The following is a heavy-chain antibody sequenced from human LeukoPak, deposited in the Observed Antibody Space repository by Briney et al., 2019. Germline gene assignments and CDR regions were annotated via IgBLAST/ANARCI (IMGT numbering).Heavy chain of an antibody. Sequence: ASVKVSCKAADYGFSSFGITWVRQAPGQGLDWMGWISAYNGNTNYAQKVQDRVTMKTDTSTNTAYMEMRSLTYDDTAVYYCARVRAVAGLVDAFDKWGQGTMVTVSS. CDR3: ARVRAVAGLVDAFDK. J-gene: IGHJ3*02. CDR2: ISAYNGNT. V-gene: IGHV1-18*04. D-gene: IGHD6-19*01. CDR1: DYGFSSFG.